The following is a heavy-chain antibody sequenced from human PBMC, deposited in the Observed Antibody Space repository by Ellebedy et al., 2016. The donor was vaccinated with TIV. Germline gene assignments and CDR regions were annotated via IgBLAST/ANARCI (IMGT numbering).Heavy chain of an antibody. CDR1: GFTFSNYW. CDR3: ATRGHSIGWFAD. D-gene: IGHD3-22*01. V-gene: IGHV3-7*03. CDR2: IKEDGSKD. J-gene: IGHJ5*02. Sequence: GESLKISCAASGFTFSNYWMGWVRQAPGKGLQWVANIKEDGSKDYYEDSVKGRFTISRDNTKNLVFLQMNSLRGDDTAVYFCATRGHSIGWFADWGQGTLVTVSS.